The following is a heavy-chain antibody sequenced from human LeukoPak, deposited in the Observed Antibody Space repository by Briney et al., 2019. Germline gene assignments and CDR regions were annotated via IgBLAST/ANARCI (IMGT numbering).Heavy chain of an antibody. CDR3: AKGSLT. J-gene: IGHJ5*02. V-gene: IGHV3-23*01. CDR1: GFTFSSYA. Sequence: GGSLTLSCAASGFTFSSYAMSWVRQPPRKGLEWVSAISGSGGSTYYAASVKGRFTISRDKSKNTLYLQMSSLRAEDTAVYYGAKGSLTWGQGTLVTVSS. CDR2: ISGSGGST.